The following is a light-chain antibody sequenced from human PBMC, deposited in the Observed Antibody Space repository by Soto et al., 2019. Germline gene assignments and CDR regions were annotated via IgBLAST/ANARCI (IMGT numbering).Light chain of an antibody. CDR3: QQYGTSPLT. J-gene: IGKJ3*01. Sequence: IVLTQSPGTLSLSPGERATLSCRASQSVSSSYLAWYQQKPGQAPRLLIYGASTRATGIPARFSGSGSGTDFTLTISRLEPEDFAVYYCQQYGTSPLTFGPGTKVDI. CDR2: GAS. V-gene: IGKV3-20*01. CDR1: QSVSSSY.